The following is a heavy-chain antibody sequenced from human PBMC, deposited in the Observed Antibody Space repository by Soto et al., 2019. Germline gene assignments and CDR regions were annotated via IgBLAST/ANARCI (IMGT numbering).Heavy chain of an antibody. V-gene: IGHV1-69*06. J-gene: IGHJ6*02. Sequence: QVQLVQSGAEVKKPGSSVKVSCKASGGTFSSYAISWVRQAPGQGLEWMGGIIPIFGTANYAQKFQGRVTITADKSTSTAYMELSSLRSEDTAVYYCAREGGYCTNGVCYTHLYCMDVWGQGTTVTVSS. CDR1: GGTFSSYA. CDR2: IIPIFGTA. D-gene: IGHD2-8*01. CDR3: AREGGYCTNGVCYTHLYCMDV.